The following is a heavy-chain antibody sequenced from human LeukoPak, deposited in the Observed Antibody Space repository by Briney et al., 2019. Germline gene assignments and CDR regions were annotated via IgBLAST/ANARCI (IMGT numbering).Heavy chain of an antibody. CDR2: IIPIFGTA. CDR1: GGTFSSYA. CDR3: ARNSGENDAFDI. V-gene: IGHV1-69*13. J-gene: IGHJ3*02. Sequence: GASVKVSCKASGGTFSSYAISWVRQAPGQGLEWMGGIIPIFGTANCAQKFQGRVTITADESTSTAYMELSSLRSEDTAVYYCARNSGENDAFDIWGQGTMVTVSS. D-gene: IGHD1-26*01.